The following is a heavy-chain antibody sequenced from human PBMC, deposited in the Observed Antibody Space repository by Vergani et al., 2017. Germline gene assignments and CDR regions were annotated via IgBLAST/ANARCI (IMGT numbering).Heavy chain of an antibody. V-gene: IGHV4-39*02. CDR1: GDSISSRNCY. J-gene: IGHJ4*02. D-gene: IGHD3-10*01. CDR3: ARESLHSGSGSYNDY. Sequence: QVQLQESGPGLVKPSETLSLTCTVSGDSISSRNCYWGWIRQPPGKGLEWIGSLFYGATAYYNPSLESRVIISIVTSKNQFSLRLSSVTAADTAVYYCARESLHSGSGSYNDYWGQGTLVTVSS. CDR2: LFYGATA.